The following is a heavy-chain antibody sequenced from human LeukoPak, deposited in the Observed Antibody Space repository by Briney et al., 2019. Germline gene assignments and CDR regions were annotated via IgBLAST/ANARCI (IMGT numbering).Heavy chain of an antibody. D-gene: IGHD3-10*01. CDR3: ARHSPREPSYYYGSGSYYKRVDY. V-gene: IGHV4-34*01. J-gene: IGHJ4*02. Sequence: SETLSLTCAVYGGSFSGYYWSWIRQPPGKGLEWIGEINHSGSTNYNPSLKSRVTISVDTSKNQFSLKLSSVTAADTAVYYCARHSPREPSYYYGSGSYYKRVDYWGQGTLVTVSS. CDR2: INHSGST. CDR1: GGSFSGYY.